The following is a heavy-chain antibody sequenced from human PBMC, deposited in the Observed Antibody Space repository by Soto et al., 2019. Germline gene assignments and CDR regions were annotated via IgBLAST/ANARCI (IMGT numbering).Heavy chain of an antibody. CDR2: ISWNSGSI. Sequence: GGSLRLSCAASGFTFDDYAMHWVRQAPGKGLEWVSGISWNSGSIGYADPVKGRFTISRGNAKNSLYLQMNSLRAEDTALYYCAKDRGDDAFDIWGQGTMVTVSS. J-gene: IGHJ3*02. CDR3: AKDRGDDAFDI. V-gene: IGHV3-9*01. CDR1: GFTFDDYA. D-gene: IGHD3-16*01.